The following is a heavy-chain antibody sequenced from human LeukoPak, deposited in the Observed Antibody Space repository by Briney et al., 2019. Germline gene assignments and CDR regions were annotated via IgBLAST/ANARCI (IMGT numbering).Heavy chain of an antibody. CDR1: GGSISSGSYY. CDR2: IYTSGST. D-gene: IGHD2-2*01. Sequence: PSQTLSLTCTVSGGSISSGSYYWSWIRQPAGKGLEWIGRIYTSGSTNYNPSLKSRVTISVDTSKNQFSLKLSSVTAADTAVYYYARDQVVVVPAARHYYYYMDVWGKGTTVTVSS. CDR3: ARDQVVVVPAARHYYYYMDV. J-gene: IGHJ6*03. V-gene: IGHV4-61*02.